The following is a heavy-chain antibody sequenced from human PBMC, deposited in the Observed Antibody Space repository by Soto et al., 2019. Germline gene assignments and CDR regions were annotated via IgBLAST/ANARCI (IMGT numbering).Heavy chain of an antibody. D-gene: IGHD3-10*01. CDR2: IWYDGSNK. CDR3: ARDGSGGAWGWFDP. J-gene: IGHJ5*02. V-gene: IGHV3-33*01. Sequence: QVQLVESGGGVVQAGMSLRLSCAASGYTFIRYGVHWVRQAPGKGLEWVAVIWYDGSNKYYADSVKGRFTISRDNSKNTVFLQMDSLRVEDTALYYCARDGSGGAWGWFDPWGQGTLVSVSS. CDR1: GYTFIRYG.